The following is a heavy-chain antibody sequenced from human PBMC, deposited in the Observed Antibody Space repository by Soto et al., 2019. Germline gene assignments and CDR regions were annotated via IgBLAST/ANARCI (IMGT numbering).Heavy chain of an antibody. V-gene: IGHV3-30*03. CDR3: APVAVAGAPGPVDAFDI. J-gene: IGHJ3*02. CDR1: GFTFSSYG. CDR2: ISYDGSNK. D-gene: IGHD6-19*01. Sequence: GGSLRLSCAASGFTFSSYGMHWVRQAPGKGLEWVAVISYDGSNKYYADSVKGRFTISRDNSKNTLYLQMNSLRAEDTAVYYCAPVAVAGAPGPVDAFDIWGQGTMVTVSS.